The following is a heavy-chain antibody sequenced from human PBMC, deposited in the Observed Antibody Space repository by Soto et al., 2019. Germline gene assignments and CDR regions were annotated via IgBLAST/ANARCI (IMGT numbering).Heavy chain of an antibody. V-gene: IGHV4-59*01. Sequence: SETLSLTCTVSGGSISSYYWSWIRQPPGKGLKWIGYIYYSGSTNYNPSLKSRVTISVDTSKNQFSLKLSSVTAADTAVYYCARVFRYGDLDYWGQGTLVTVSS. CDR1: GGSISSYY. D-gene: IGHD4-17*01. CDR2: IYYSGST. CDR3: ARVFRYGDLDY. J-gene: IGHJ4*02.